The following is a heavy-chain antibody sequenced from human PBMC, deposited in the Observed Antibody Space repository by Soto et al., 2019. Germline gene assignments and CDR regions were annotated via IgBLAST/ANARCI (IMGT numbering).Heavy chain of an antibody. D-gene: IGHD2-2*01. CDR3: AKHAEYQLVSWFDP. J-gene: IGHJ5*02. CDR1: GFSFSTYA. Sequence: EVQLLESGGGLVQPGGSLRLSCAVSGFSFSTYAMSWVRQAPGKGLEWVSGISAGGGNTYYADSVRGRFTISRDNSKDTLYLQSTSLGAEDTAFYYCAKHAEYQLVSWFDPWGQGTLVTVSS. CDR2: ISAGGGNT. V-gene: IGHV3-23*01.